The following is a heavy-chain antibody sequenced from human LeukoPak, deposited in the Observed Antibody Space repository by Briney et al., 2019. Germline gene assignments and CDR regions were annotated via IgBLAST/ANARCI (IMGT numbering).Heavy chain of an antibody. CDR1: GYTFTSYY. CDR3: ARVNYRDHYDFWGTHDAFDI. Sequence: ASVKVSCKASGYTFTSYYMHWVRQTPGQGLEWMGIINPSGGSTSYAQKFQGRVTMTRDMSTSTVYMELSSLRSEDTAVYYCARVNYRDHYDFWGTHDAFDIWGQGTMVTVSS. V-gene: IGHV1-46*01. CDR2: INPSGGST. J-gene: IGHJ3*02. D-gene: IGHD3-3*01.